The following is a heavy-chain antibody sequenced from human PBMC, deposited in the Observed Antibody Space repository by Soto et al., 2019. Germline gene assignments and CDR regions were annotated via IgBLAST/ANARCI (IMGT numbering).Heavy chain of an antibody. D-gene: IGHD6-19*01. CDR3: ARGVSGWSPFDL. CDR2: INVNSGVI. CDR1: GYTFTDYY. J-gene: IGHJ4*02. V-gene: IGHV1-2*04. Sequence: QVQLVQSGAEVKKPGASVKVSCTASGYTFTDYYVHWVRQAPGQGLEWMGWINVNSGVINLAQKFQGWVTLSRDTSVSTAYMELNRLKSDDTAVFFCARGVSGWSPFDLWGQGTLVTVSS.